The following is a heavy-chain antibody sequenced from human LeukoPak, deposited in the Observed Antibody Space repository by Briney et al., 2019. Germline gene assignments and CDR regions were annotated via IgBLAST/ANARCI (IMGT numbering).Heavy chain of an antibody. J-gene: IGHJ4*02. CDR1: GYTFTSYD. V-gene: IGHV1-18*01. CDR2: ISAYNGNT. CDR3: ARSGGSSGYYANFDY. Sequence: ASVKVSCKASGYTFTSYDISWVRQAPGQGLEWMGWISAYNGNTNYAQKLQGRVTMTTDTSTSTAYMELRSLRSDDTAVYYCARSGGSSGYYANFDYWGQGTLVTVSS. D-gene: IGHD3-22*01.